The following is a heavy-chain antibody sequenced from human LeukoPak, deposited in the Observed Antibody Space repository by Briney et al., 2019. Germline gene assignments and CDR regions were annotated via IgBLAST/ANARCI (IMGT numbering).Heavy chain of an antibody. CDR2: IYYSGST. Sequence: SETLSLTCTVSGGSFSSSSYFWGWIRQPPGKGLEWIGSIYYSGSTYYNPSLKSRVTISVDTSKNQFSLKLSSVTAADTAVYYCARRKVPAAIDYWGQGTLVTVSS. CDR3: ARRKVPAAIDY. V-gene: IGHV4-39*07. CDR1: GGSFSSSSYF. D-gene: IGHD2-2*01. J-gene: IGHJ4*02.